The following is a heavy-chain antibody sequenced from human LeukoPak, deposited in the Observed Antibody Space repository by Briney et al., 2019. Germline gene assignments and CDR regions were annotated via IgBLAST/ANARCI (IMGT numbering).Heavy chain of an antibody. V-gene: IGHV3-23*01. CDR3: AEKMSSGWYNYFDY. Sequence: GGSLRLSSAASGFTFSSYAMSWVRQAPGKGLEWVSAISGSGGSTYYADSVKGRFTISRDNSKNTLYLQMNSLRAEDTAVYYCAEKMSSGWYNYFDYWGQGTLVTVSS. CDR2: ISGSGGST. J-gene: IGHJ4*02. CDR1: GFTFSSYA. D-gene: IGHD6-19*01.